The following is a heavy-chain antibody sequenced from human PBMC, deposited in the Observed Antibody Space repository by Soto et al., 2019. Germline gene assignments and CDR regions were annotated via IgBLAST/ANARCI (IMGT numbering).Heavy chain of an antibody. D-gene: IGHD2-8*02. CDR1: GFSLSTSGVG. V-gene: IGHV2-5*02. CDR3: AHYFYILVDDAFDI. CDR2: IYWDDDK. J-gene: IGHJ3*02. Sequence: QITLKESGPTLVKPTQTLMLTCTFSGFSLSTSGVGVGWIRQPPGKALEWLALIYWDDDKRYSPSLKSRLTITKDTSKNQVVLTMTNMDPVDTATYYCAHYFYILVDDAFDIWGQGTMVTVSS.